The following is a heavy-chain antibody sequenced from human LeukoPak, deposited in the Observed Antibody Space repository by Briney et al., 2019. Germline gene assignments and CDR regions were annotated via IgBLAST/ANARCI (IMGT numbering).Heavy chain of an antibody. CDR1: GGSISSSSYY. CDR2: IYYSGST. CDR3: ARLRGYCSSTSCLYAFDI. J-gene: IGHJ3*02. D-gene: IGHD2-2*01. V-gene: IGHV4-39*01. Sequence: SETLSLTCTVSGGSISSSSYYWGWIRQPPGKGLEWIGSIYYSGSTYYNPSLKSRVTISVDTSKNQFSLKLSSVTAADTAVYYCARLRGYCSSTSCLYAFDIWGQGTMVTVSS.